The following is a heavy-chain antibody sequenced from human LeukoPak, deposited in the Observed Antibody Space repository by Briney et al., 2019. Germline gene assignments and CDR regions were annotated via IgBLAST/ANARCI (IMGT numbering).Heavy chain of an antibody. V-gene: IGHV1-46*01. CDR3: AREGLRGYSYGLLDY. D-gene: IGHD5-18*01. J-gene: IGHJ4*02. Sequence: ASVKVSCKASGYTFTSYYMHWVRQAPGQGLEWMGIINPSGGSTSYAQKFQGRVTMTRDTSTSTVYTELSSLRSEDTAVYYCAREGLRGYSYGLLDYWGQGTLVTVSS. CDR1: GYTFTSYY. CDR2: INPSGGST.